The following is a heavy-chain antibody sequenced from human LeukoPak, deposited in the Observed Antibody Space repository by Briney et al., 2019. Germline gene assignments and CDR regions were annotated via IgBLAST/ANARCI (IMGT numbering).Heavy chain of an antibody. Sequence: GGSLRLSCAASGFTVSSNYMSWVRQAPGKGPEWVSVIYSGGSTYYADSVKGRFTISRDNSKNTLYPQMNSLRAEDTAVYYCARMMYGVIAEYYFDYWGQGTLVTVSS. CDR3: ARMMYGVIAEYYFDY. CDR1: GFTVSSNY. D-gene: IGHD3-16*02. V-gene: IGHV3-66*02. J-gene: IGHJ4*02. CDR2: IYSGGST.